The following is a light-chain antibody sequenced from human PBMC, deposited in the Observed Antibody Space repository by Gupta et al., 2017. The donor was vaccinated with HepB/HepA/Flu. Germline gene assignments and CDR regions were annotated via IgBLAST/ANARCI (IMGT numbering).Light chain of an antibody. V-gene: IGLV1-47*01. J-gene: IGLJ3*02. CDR1: SSNIGCNY. CDR2: RNN. CDR3: AAWEDSRSEV. Sequence: QSVLTQPPSASGTPGQRITISCSESSSNIGCNYVSWYHQHPGTAPKLLIYRNNQRPSGVPDRFSGSKSGTSASLAISGLRAEDEADYYCAAWEDSRSEVFGGGTKLTVL.